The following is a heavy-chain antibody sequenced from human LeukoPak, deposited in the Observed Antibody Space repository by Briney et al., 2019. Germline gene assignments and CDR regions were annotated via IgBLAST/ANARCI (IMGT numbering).Heavy chain of an antibody. V-gene: IGHV3-7*01. CDR3: AKEACSGTNCIYYFMDV. CDR1: GFGFSSYW. CDR2: INQDGTTK. D-gene: IGHD3-10*02. Sequence: GGSLRLSCAASGFGFSSYWMSWVRHNPGKGLEWVANINQDGTTKYYRDFAKGRFTISRDNAKNSLYLQMNSLRAEDTAVYYCAKEACSGTNCIYYFMDVWGKGTTVTVSS. J-gene: IGHJ6*03.